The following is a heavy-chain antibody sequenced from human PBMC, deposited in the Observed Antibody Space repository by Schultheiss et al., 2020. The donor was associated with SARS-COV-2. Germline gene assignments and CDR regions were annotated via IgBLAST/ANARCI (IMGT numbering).Heavy chain of an antibody. CDR2: IYYSGST. CDR3: ARAIAARPTLSGY. Sequence: SETLSLTCTVSGGSISSYYWSWIRQPAGKGLEWIGYIYYSGSTNYNPSLKSRVTMSVDTSKNQFSLKVTSVTAADTAVYYCARAIAARPTLSGYWGQGTLVTVSS. V-gene: IGHV4-59*12. CDR1: GGSISSYY. J-gene: IGHJ4*02. D-gene: IGHD6-6*01.